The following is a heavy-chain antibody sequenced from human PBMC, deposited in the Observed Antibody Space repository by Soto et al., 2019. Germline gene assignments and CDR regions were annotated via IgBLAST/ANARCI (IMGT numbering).Heavy chain of an antibody. J-gene: IGHJ4*02. V-gene: IGHV4-31*03. D-gene: IGHD2-15*01. CDR2: IYYSGST. CDR1: GGSISSGGYY. CDR3: ARVEVAAAAHFDY. Sequence: SETLSLTCTVSGGSISSGGYYWSWIRQHPGKGLEWIGYIYYSGSTYYNPSLKSRVTISVDTSKNQFSLKLSSVTAADTAVYYCARVEVAAAAHFDYWGQGTLVTVSS.